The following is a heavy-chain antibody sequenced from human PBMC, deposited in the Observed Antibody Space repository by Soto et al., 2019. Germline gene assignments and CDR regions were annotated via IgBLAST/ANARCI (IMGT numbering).Heavy chain of an antibody. J-gene: IGHJ6*02. Sequence: GGSLRLSCAASGFTFSRYAMNWVRQAPGKGLEWVSTLSGSGSGSYYPDSLRGRFTISRDNSKNTLYLQMNSLRAEDTAVYYCAKTEVRYYYYYGMDVWGQGTTVTVSS. V-gene: IGHV3-23*01. CDR2: LSGSGSGS. CDR1: GFTFSRYA. CDR3: AKTEVRYYYYYGMDV. D-gene: IGHD4-4*01.